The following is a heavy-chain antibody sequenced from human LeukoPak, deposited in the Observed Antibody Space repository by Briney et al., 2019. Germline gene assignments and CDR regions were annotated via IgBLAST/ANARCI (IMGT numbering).Heavy chain of an antibody. J-gene: IGHJ1*01. CDR2: IKQDGSEK. V-gene: IGHV3-7*01. Sequence: GGSLRLSCAASGFIFSNDWMVWVRQAPGKGLEWVANIKQDGSEKHYVDSVKGRFTISRDNAKNSLYLQMNSLGAEDTAVYYGARRIAGSSRGGSSQKWGQGTLVSVYS. D-gene: IGHD3-10*01. CDR1: GFIFSNDW. CDR3: ARRIAGSSRGGSSQK.